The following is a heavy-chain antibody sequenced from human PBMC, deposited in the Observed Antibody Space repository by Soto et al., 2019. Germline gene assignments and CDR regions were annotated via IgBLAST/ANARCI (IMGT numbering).Heavy chain of an antibody. V-gene: IGHV4-59*01. CDR1: GGSISSYY. J-gene: IGHJ4*02. D-gene: IGHD4-17*01. Sequence: SETLSLTCTVSGGSISSYYWSWIRQPPGKGLEWIGYIYYSGSTNYNPSLKSRVTISVDTSKNQFSLKLSSVTAADTAVYYWARDADYARFDYWGQGTLVTVSS. CDR2: IYYSGST. CDR3: ARDADYARFDY.